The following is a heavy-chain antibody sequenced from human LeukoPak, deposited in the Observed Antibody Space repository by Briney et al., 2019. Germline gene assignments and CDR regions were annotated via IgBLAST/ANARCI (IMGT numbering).Heavy chain of an antibody. D-gene: IGHD3-9*01. CDR2: IISIFGTA. Sequence: SVKVSCKASGGTFSSYAMSWVRQAPGRGLEWVGGIISIFGTANYVQKFRGRVTIPPDESTRKPNMEVNSLRSEDTAVYYCARGYFDWLSAGYYYYGMDVWGQGTTVTVS. V-gene: IGHV1-69*13. CDR3: ARGYFDWLSAGYYYYGMDV. CDR1: GGTFSSYA. J-gene: IGHJ6*02.